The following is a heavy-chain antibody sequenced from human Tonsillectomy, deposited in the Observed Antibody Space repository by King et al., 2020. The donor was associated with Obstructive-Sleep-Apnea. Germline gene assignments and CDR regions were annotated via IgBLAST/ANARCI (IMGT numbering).Heavy chain of an antibody. CDR3: AGESWVGRTYYGIDG. D-gene: IGHD3-10*01. J-gene: IGHJ6*02. CDR2: ISSSSSAI. V-gene: IGHV3-48*04. CDR1: GVNFRSFR. Sequence: VQLVESGGGWVQPGGSLRLSCAASGVNFRSFRMNWVRQAPGKGLEWGSYISSSSSAIYYPDSVKGRFTLPRDNSKNSLYLQMNSLRAEDTAVYYCAGESWVGRTYYGIDGWGRGTTVTVSS.